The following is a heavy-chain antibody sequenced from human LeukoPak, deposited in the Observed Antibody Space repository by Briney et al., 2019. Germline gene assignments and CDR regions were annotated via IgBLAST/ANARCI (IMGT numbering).Heavy chain of an antibody. J-gene: IGHJ4*02. Sequence: PSETLSLTCAVYGGSFSGYYWSWIRQPPGKGLEWIGEINHSGSTNYNPSLKSRVTTSVDTSKNQFSLKLSSVTAADTAVYYCASRYYDFWSGYYTQGTLDYWGQGTLVTVSS. CDR3: ASRYYDFWSGYYTQGTLDY. CDR1: GGSFSGYY. V-gene: IGHV4-34*01. D-gene: IGHD3-3*01. CDR2: INHSGST.